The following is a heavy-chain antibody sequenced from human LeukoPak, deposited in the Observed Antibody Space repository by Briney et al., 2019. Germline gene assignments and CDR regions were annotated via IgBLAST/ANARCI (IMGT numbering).Heavy chain of an antibody. V-gene: IGHV3-23*01. D-gene: IGHD3-10*01. CDR3: AKDKIGLWFGEFFGDY. Sequence: GGSLRLSCAASGFTFSSYAMSWVRQAPGKGLEWVSAISGSGGSTYYADSVKGRFTISRDNSKNTLYLQMNSLRAEDTAVYYCAKDKIGLWFGEFFGDYWGQGTLVTVSS. CDR2: ISGSGGST. J-gene: IGHJ4*02. CDR1: GFTFSSYA.